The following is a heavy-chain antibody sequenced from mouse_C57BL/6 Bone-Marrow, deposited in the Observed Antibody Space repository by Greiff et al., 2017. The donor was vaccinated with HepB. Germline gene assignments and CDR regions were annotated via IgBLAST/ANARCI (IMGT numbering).Heavy chain of an antibody. V-gene: IGHV1-81*01. CDR3: ARLGLGGY. CDR1: GYTFTSYG. CDR2: IYPRSGNT. J-gene: IGHJ2*01. Sequence: VQLVESGAELARPGASVKLSCKASGYTFTSYGISWVKQRTGQGLEWIGEIYPRSGNTYYNEKFKGKATLTADKSSSTAYMELRSLTSEDSAVYFCARLGLGGYWGQGTTLTVSS.